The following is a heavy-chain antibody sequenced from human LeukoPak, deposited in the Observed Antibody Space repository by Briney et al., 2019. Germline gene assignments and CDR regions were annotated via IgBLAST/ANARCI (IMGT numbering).Heavy chain of an antibody. CDR1: GFTFSRYA. D-gene: IGHD3-10*01. J-gene: IGHJ6*03. V-gene: IGHV3-23*01. CDR2: ISESGGST. Sequence: GGSLRLSCAASGFTFSRYAMSWVRQAPGKGLEWVSIISESGGSTFYADSVKGRFTISRDNSKHTLYLQLNSLRAEDTAVYYCAKFVNYGNYYYYYMDVWGKGTTVTVSS. CDR3: AKFVNYGNYYYYYMDV.